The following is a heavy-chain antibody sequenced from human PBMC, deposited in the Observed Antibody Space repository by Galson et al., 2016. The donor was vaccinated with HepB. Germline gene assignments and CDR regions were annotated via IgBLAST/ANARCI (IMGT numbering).Heavy chain of an antibody. CDR1: GFSFSNYG. CDR3: ARERGYCSSASCYHSSKRPGGYFDS. CDR2: IWYDGTEK. V-gene: IGHV3-33*01. D-gene: IGHD2-2*01. J-gene: IGHJ4*02. Sequence: SLRLSCAASGFSFSNYGIHWVRQAPRKGLEWVALIWYDGTEKYYADSVRGRFTISRDNSKNTLYLQMNSLGAEDTALYYCARERGYCSSASCYHSSKRPGGYFDSWGQGTLVTVSS.